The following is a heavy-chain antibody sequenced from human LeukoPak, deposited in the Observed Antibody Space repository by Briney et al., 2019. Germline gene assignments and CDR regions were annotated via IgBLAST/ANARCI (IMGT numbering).Heavy chain of an antibody. CDR3: ARDDAVRGFGY. CDR1: GFTVSSNY. D-gene: IGHD2-8*01. V-gene: IGHV3-66*01. J-gene: IGHJ4*02. CDR2: IYSGGST. Sequence: GGSLRLSCAASGFTVSSNYMSWVRQAPGKGLEWVPVIYSGGSTYYADSVKGRFTISRDNSKNTLYLQMNSLRAEDTAVYYCARDDAVRGFGYWGQGTLVTVSS.